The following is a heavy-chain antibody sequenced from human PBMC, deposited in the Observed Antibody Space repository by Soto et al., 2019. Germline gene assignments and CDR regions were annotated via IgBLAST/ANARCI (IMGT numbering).Heavy chain of an antibody. CDR3: AKDGETYDFWSGYFPNPFDY. D-gene: IGHD3-3*01. V-gene: IGHV3-23*01. Sequence: EVQLLESGGGLVQPGGSLRLSCAASGFTFSSYAMSWVRQAPGKGLEWVSAISGSGGSTYYADSVQGRFTISRDNSKNTVYLQMNSLRAEDTAVYYCAKDGETYDFWSGYFPNPFDYWGQGTLVTVSS. CDR1: GFTFSSYA. J-gene: IGHJ4*02. CDR2: ISGSGGST.